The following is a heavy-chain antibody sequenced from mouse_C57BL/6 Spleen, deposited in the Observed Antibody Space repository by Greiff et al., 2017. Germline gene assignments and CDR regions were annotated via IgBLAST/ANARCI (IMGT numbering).Heavy chain of an antibody. Sequence: QVQLQQPGAELVKPGASVKLSCKASGYTFTSYWMHWVKQRPGRGLEWIGRIDPNSGGTKYNEKFKSKATLTVDKPSSTAYMQLSSLTSEDTAVYYCASPFGGGYWYFDVWGTGTTVTVSS. CDR1: GYTFTSYW. J-gene: IGHJ1*03. V-gene: IGHV1-72*01. CDR2: IDPNSGGT. CDR3: ASPFGGGYWYFDV.